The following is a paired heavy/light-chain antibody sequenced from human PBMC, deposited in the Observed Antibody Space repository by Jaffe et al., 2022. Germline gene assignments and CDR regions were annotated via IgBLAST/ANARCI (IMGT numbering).Heavy chain of an antibody. D-gene: IGHD5-12*01. J-gene: IGHJ4*02. CDR2: IYYSGST. CDR3: ARGQGNPEYSGYDWFGAADYFDY. Sequence: QVQLQESGPGLVKPSETLSLTCTVSGGSISSYYWSWIRQPPGKGLEWIGYIYYSGSTNYNPSLKSRVTISVDTSKNQFSLKLSSVTAADTAVYYCARGQGNPEYSGYDWFGAADYFDYWGQGTLVTVSS. V-gene: IGHV4-59*01. CDR1: GGSISSYY.
Light chain of an antibody. CDR2: GNS. Sequence: QSVLTQPPSVSGAPGQRVTISCTGSSSNIGAGYDVHWYQQLPGTAPKLLIYGNSNRPSGVPDRFSGSKSGTSASLAITGLQAEDEADYYCQSYDSSLSGSTVVFGGGTKLTVL. J-gene: IGLJ2*01. CDR3: QSYDSSLSGSTVV. CDR1: SSNIGAGYD. V-gene: IGLV1-40*01.